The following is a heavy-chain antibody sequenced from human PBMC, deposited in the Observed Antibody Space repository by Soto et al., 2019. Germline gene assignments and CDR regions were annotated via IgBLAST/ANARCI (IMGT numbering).Heavy chain of an antibody. Sequence: SETLSLTCTVSGGSISSSSYYWGWIRQPPGKGLEWIGSIYYSGSTYYNPSLKSRVTISVDTSKNQFSLKLSSVTAADTAVYYCARHLGYCSGGSCYSYYFDYWGQGTLVTVSS. CDR2: IYYSGST. J-gene: IGHJ4*02. V-gene: IGHV4-39*01. CDR1: GGSISSSSYY. CDR3: ARHLGYCSGGSCYSYYFDY. D-gene: IGHD2-15*01.